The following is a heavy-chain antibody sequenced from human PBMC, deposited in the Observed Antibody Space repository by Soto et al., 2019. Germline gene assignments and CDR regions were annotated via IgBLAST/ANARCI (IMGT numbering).Heavy chain of an antibody. V-gene: IGHV2-5*02. CDR2: IYWDDDK. D-gene: IGHD5-12*01. Sequence: QITLKESGPTLVKPTQTLTLTCTFSGFSLSTSGVGVGWIRQPPGKAMEWLALIYWDDDKRYSPSLKNRLTITKDTSKNQVVLTMTNMDPGDTATYYFAHRWAGRWIDYWGQGTLVTVSS. J-gene: IGHJ4*02. CDR3: AHRWAGRWIDY. CDR1: GFSLSTSGVG.